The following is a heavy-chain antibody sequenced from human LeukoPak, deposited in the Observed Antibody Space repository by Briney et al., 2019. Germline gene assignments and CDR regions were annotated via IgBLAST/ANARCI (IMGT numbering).Heavy chain of an antibody. J-gene: IGHJ4*02. CDR1: GFTFSDSY. Sequence: PGGSLRLSCAASGFTFSDSYMHCVRQAPGKGLEWVSYISSSGSTIYYADSVKGRFTISRDNAKNSLYLQMNSLRAEDTAVYYYARDGCRFRTYPLEWGQGTLVTVSS. CDR3: ARDGCRFRTYPLE. CDR2: ISSSGSTI. V-gene: IGHV3-11*04. D-gene: IGHD2-21*01.